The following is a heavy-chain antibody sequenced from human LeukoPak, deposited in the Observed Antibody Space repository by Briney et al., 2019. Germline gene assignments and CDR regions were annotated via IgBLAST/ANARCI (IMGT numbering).Heavy chain of an antibody. Sequence: PGGSLRLSCAASGFSFSSYAMSWVRQAPGKGLEWVSGISGSGGSTYYADSVKGRFTISRDNSKNTLYVQMNSLRAEDTAVYYCAQVRSLNYYDSSGYYYWGQGTLVTVSS. CDR1: GFSFSSYA. J-gene: IGHJ4*02. CDR2: ISGSGGST. D-gene: IGHD3-22*01. V-gene: IGHV3-23*01. CDR3: AQVRSLNYYDSSGYYY.